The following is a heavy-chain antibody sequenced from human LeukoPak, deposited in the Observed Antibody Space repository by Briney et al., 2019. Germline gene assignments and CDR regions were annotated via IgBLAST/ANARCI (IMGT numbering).Heavy chain of an antibody. J-gene: IGHJ2*01. CDR3: ARDGDYGGKSERYFDL. CDR1: GFAFSNFE. Sequence: PGGSLRLSCATSGFAFSNFEMNWVRQAPGKGLEWISYITSSGSTIYYADSVKGRFIISRDNAKNSLFLQMNSLRAEDTAVYYCARDGDYGGKSERYFDLWGRGTLVTVSS. CDR2: ITSSGSTI. D-gene: IGHD4-23*01. V-gene: IGHV3-48*03.